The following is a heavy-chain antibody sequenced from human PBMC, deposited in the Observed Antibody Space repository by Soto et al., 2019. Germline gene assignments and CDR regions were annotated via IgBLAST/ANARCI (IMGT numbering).Heavy chain of an antibody. CDR1: GGSFSGYY. V-gene: IGHV4-34*01. Sequence: SETLSLTCAVYGGSFSGYYWSWIRQPPGKGLEWIGEINHSGSTNYNPSLKSRVTISVDTSKNQFSLKLSSVTAADTAVYYCARMKLLWFGELRYYYYGLDVWGQGTTVTVSS. D-gene: IGHD3-10*01. CDR2: INHSGST. J-gene: IGHJ6*02. CDR3: ARMKLLWFGELRYYYYGLDV.